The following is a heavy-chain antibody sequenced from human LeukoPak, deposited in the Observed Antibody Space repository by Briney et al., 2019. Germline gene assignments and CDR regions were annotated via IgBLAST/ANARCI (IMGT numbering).Heavy chain of an antibody. CDR1: GYTFTSYG. Sequence: ASVKVSCKASGYTFTSYGIGWVRQAPGQGLEWMGWISAYNGNTNYAQKLQGRVTMTTDTSTSTAYMELRSLRSDDTAVYYCASIAFDSSWSHWFDPWGQGTLVTVSS. V-gene: IGHV1-18*01. CDR3: ASIAFDSSWSHWFDP. CDR2: ISAYNGNT. D-gene: IGHD6-13*01. J-gene: IGHJ5*02.